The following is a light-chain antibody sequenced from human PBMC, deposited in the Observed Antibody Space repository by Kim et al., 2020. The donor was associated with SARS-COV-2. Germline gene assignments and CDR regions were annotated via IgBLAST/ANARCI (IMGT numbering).Light chain of an antibody. V-gene: IGLV3-21*01. CDR3: QVWVSCGVHYV. CDR1: NIGSKS. CDR2: YDS. Sequence: SYELTQPPSVSVAPGKTARITCGGNNIGSKSVHWYQQKPGQAPVLVIYYDSDRPSGIPERFSGSNSGNTATLTISRVEAGDEADYYCQVWVSCGVHYVFG. J-gene: IGLJ1*01.